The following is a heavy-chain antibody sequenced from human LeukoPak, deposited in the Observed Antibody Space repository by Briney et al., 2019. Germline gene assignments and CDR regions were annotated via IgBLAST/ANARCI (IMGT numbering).Heavy chain of an antibody. V-gene: IGHV3-33*01. J-gene: IGHJ5*02. CDR1: GFTFNHHG. CDR3: AREQSVFDNWLDP. Sequence: PGGSLRLSCEASGFTFNHHGMHWVRQAPGKGLEWVAVIWYDASNEYYADSVKGRFTVSRNNSKNTLYLQMSSLRAEDTAIYYCAREQSVFDNWLDPWGQGTLVTVSS. D-gene: IGHD3-10*01. CDR2: IWYDASNE.